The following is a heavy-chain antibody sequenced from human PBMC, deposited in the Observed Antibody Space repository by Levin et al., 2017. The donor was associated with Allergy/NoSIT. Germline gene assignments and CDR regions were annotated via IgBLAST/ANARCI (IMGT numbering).Heavy chain of an antibody. CDR3: ATRGGSAALFDS. J-gene: IGHJ4*02. D-gene: IGHD2-15*01. CDR1: GASINSGHYY. V-gene: IGHV4-30-4*01. Sequence: SETLSLTCTVSGASINSGHYYWSWIRQPPGKGLEWIGYIYNTGTTNYNPSLKSRVLISMDTSKNRISLRLSSVTAADTAVYYCATRGGSAALFDSWGLGTLVTVSS. CDR2: IYNTGTT.